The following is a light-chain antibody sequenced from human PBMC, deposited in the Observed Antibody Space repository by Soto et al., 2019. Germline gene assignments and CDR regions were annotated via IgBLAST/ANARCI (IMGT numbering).Light chain of an antibody. J-gene: IGKJ4*01. CDR2: AAS. CDR3: QQATISQLT. Sequence: DIQMTQSPSSVSASVGDSVTITCRASQGNSGWLAWYQQKPGRAPKLLIYAASTLQSGVPSRFSGGRSGTDFTLPINSLQPEDFATYYCQQATISQLTFGGGTKVEIK. CDR1: QGNSGW. V-gene: IGKV1-12*01.